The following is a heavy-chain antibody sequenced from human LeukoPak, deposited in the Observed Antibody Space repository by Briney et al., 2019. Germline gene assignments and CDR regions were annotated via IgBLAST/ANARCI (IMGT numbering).Heavy chain of an antibody. CDR2: MNPNSGNT. CDR3: ARGEHTAMAY. D-gene: IGHD5-18*01. V-gene: IGHV1-8*01. J-gene: IGHJ4*02. Sequence: ASVKVSCKASGYTFTSYDIHGVRQATGQGLEWMGWMNPNSGNTGYAQKFQDRVTMTRNTSISTAYMELSSLRSGDTAVYYCARGEHTAMAYWGQGTLVTVSS. CDR1: GYTFTSYD.